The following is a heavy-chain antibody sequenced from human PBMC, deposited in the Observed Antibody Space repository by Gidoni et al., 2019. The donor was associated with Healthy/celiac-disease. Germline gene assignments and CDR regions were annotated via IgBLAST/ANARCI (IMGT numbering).Heavy chain of an antibody. Sequence: QVQLQQWGSGLLKPSETLSLTCAVYGGSFSGYYWPWTRQPPGTGLEWIEEINHSGSTNYNPSLKSRVTKSVDTSKNQFSLRLSAVTAADTAVYYCAGQPSIAAAWFDPWGQGTLVTVSA. CDR2: INHSGST. CDR3: AGQPSIAAAWFDP. V-gene: IGHV4-34*01. CDR1: GGSFSGYY. J-gene: IGHJ5*02. D-gene: IGHD6-13*01.